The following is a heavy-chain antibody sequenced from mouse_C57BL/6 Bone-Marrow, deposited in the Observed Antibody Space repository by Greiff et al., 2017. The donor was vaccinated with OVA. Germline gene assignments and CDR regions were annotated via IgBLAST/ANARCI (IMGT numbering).Heavy chain of an antibody. CDR1: GYTFTSYW. CDR2: IYPGNSDT. V-gene: IGHV1-5*01. J-gene: IGHJ2*01. Sequence: EVQLQQSGTVLARPGASVKMSCKTSGYTFTSYWMHWVKQRPGQGLEWIGAIYPGNSDTSYNQKFKGKAKLTAVTSASTAYMELSSLTNEDSAVYYCFYYYGSSLDYWGQGTTLTVSS. D-gene: IGHD1-1*01. CDR3: FYYYGSSLDY.